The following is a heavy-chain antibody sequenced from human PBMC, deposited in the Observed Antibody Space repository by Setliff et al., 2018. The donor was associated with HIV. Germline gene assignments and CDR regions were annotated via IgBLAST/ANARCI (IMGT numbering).Heavy chain of an antibody. CDR2: INPSGGRT. Sequence: ASVKVSCKASGYTFTSYYMHWVRQAPGQGLEWMGLINPSGGRTSYAQKFQGRLTITRDTSRSTVYMELSSLRSEDTAVYYCASGGPVLLWFGELYNYYYYMDVWGKGTTGTAP. J-gene: IGHJ6*03. V-gene: IGHV1-46*01. CDR1: GYTFTSYY. CDR3: ASGGPVLLWFGELYNYYYYMDV. D-gene: IGHD3-10*01.